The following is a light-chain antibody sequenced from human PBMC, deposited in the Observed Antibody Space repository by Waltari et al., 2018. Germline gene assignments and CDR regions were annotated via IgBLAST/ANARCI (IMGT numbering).Light chain of an antibody. J-gene: IGLJ2*01. Sequence: QSALTQPPSASGSPGQSVTISCTGTSSDIGAYNYVSWYQQHPGKAPTLMIYEVTKRPSGVPDRFSGSKSGNTASLTVSGLQAEDEADYYCSSFAGSNTPFGGGTKLTVL. CDR3: SSFAGSNTP. CDR1: SSDIGAYNY. V-gene: IGLV2-8*01. CDR2: EVT.